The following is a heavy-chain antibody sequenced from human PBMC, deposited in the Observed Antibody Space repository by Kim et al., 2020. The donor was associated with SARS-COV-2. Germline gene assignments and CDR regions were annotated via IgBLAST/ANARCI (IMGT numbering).Heavy chain of an antibody. V-gene: IGHV3-23*01. J-gene: IGHJ4*02. D-gene: IGHD4-17*01. Sequence: YADSGKGRFTISRDNSKNTLYLQMNSLRVEDTAVYYCAKDTLITVITVSDYWGQGTLVTVSS. CDR3: AKDTLITVITVSDY.